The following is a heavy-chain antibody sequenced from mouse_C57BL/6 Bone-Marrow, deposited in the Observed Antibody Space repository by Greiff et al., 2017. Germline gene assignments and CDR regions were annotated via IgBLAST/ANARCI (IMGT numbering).Heavy chain of an antibody. CDR1: GYTFTDYN. Sequence: EVQVVESGPELVKPGASVKIPCKASGYTFTDYNMDWVKQSHGKSLEWIGDINPNNGGTIYNQKFKGKATLTVDKSSSTAYMELRSLTSEDTAVYYCARWGPGYWYFDVWGTGTTVTVSS. CDR3: ARWGPGYWYFDV. V-gene: IGHV1-18*01. D-gene: IGHD4-1*01. J-gene: IGHJ1*03. CDR2: INPNNGGT.